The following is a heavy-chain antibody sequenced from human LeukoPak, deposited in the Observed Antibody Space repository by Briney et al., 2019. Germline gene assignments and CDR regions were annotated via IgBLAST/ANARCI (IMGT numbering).Heavy chain of an antibody. V-gene: IGHV4-39*01. Sequence: SETLSLTCTVSGGTISNRSYYWGWIRQPPGKGLEWIASIFYSGSTYYNPSLKSRVTISVDTSKNQFSLRLSSVTAADTAVYYCARRQSGTMMEVWGKGTTVTISS. CDR1: GGTISNRSYY. D-gene: IGHD3-10*01. CDR2: IFYSGST. J-gene: IGHJ6*04. CDR3: ARRQSGTMMEV.